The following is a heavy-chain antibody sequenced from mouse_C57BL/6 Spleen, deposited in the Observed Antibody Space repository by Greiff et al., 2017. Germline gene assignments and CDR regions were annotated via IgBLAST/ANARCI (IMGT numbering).Heavy chain of an antibody. V-gene: IGHV6-3*01. CDR3: TDDYDGDY. Sequence: EVKLQESGAGLVQPGGSMKLSCVASGYTFSNYWMNWVRQSPEKGLEWVAQIRPKSDNYASPYAETVKGRFTISRSDSKSSVYLQMDNLRAENTGINYYTDDYDGDYWGQGTTLTVSS. J-gene: IGHJ2*01. D-gene: IGHD2-4*01. CDR1: GYTFSNYW. CDR2: IRPKSDNYAS.